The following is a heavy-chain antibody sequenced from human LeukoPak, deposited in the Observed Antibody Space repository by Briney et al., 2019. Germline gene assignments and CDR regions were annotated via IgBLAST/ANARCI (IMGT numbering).Heavy chain of an antibody. D-gene: IGHD6-19*01. CDR2: ISSSSSYI. V-gene: IGHV3-21*04. CDR1: GFTFSSYS. J-gene: IGHJ4*02. CDR3: AKDRQQWLLRGYFDY. Sequence: GGSLRLSCAASGFTFSSYSMNWVRQAPGKGLEWVSSISSSSSYIYYADSVKGRFTVSRDNSKNTLYLQMNSLRAEDTAVYYCAKDRQQWLLRGYFDYWGQGTLVTVSS.